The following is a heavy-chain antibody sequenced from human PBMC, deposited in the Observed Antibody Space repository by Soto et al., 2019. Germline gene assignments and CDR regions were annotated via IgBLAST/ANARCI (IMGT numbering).Heavy chain of an antibody. Sequence: VASVKVSCKASGYSFTGYYMHWVRQAPGQGLEWMGWINPNSGGTNYAQKFQGWVTMTRDTSISTAYMELSRLRSDFTAVYYCARGPVSSVTLHVWGKGTTVTVSP. CDR3: ARGPVSSVTLHV. V-gene: IGHV1-2*04. J-gene: IGHJ6*04. CDR2: INPNSGGT. CDR1: GYSFTGYY. D-gene: IGHD5-18*01.